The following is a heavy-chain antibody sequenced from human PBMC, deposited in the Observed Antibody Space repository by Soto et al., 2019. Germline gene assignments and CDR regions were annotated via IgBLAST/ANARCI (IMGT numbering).Heavy chain of an antibody. CDR1: GYTFTGYY. D-gene: IGHD3-22*01. Sequence: GASVKVSCKASGYTFTGYYMHWVRQAPGQGLEWMGWISAYNGNTNYAQKLQGRVTMTTDTSTSTAYMELRSLRSDDTAVYYCARPGGPYYYDSSGYYSLVYWGQGTLVTVSS. J-gene: IGHJ4*02. CDR3: ARPGGPYYYDSSGYYSLVY. CDR2: ISAYNGNT. V-gene: IGHV1-18*04.